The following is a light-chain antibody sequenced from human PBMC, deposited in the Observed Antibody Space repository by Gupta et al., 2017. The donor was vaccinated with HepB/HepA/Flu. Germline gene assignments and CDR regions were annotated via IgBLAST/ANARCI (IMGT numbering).Light chain of an antibody. J-gene: IGKJ3*01. CDR3: QQSDSTPFT. Sequence: DILMTQSPSSLSASVGDRVTITCRPGQTINIYLSWYQQKSGRAPQLVIYGASNSSSGVPSRFSGSGSGTDFTLTISRLQPEDVATYYCQQSDSTPFTFGHGTIVVIK. V-gene: IGKV1-39*01. CDR2: GAS. CDR1: QTINIY.